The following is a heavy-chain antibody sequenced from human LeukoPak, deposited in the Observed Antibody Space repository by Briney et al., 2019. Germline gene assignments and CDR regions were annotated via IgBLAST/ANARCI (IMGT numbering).Heavy chain of an antibody. J-gene: IGHJ5*02. CDR2: IYYSGST. V-gene: IGHV4-31*03. CDR3: AREGSRAYYYGSGAGRWFDP. D-gene: IGHD3-10*01. Sequence: SETLSLTCTVSGGSISSGGYYWSWIRQHPGKGLEWIGYIYYSGSTYYNPSLKSRVTISVDTSKNQSSLKLSSVTAADTAVYYCAREGSRAYYYGSGAGRWFDPWGQGTLVTVSS. CDR1: GGSISSGGYY.